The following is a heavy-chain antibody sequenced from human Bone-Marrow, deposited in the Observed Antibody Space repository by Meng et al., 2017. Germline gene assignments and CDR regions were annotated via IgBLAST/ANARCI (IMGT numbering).Heavy chain of an antibody. V-gene: IGHV3-23*01. D-gene: IGHD3-22*01. J-gene: IGHJ4*02. Sequence: GESLKISCAASGFTFSSYAMFWVRQAPGKGLEWVSAISGSGGSTYYADSVKGRFTISRDNSKNTLYLQMNSLRAEDTAVYYCARGHDSSGYYLVWYFDYWGQGTLVTVSS. CDR3: ARGHDSSGYYLVWYFDY. CDR2: ISGSGGST. CDR1: GFTFSSYA.